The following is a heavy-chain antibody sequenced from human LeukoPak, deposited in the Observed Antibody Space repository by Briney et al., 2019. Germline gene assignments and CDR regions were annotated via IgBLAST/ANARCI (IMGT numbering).Heavy chain of an antibody. D-gene: IGHD3-16*01. Sequence: PGGSLRLSCAASGFSFSTFGMHWVRQAPGKGLEWVAFIGHDGSKIYYADSVQGRFTISRDNSKNTLYLEMNSLRGEDTALYYCAKDHVTWGNRYFDHWGQGTLGTVSS. J-gene: IGHJ4*02. CDR2: IGHDGSKI. CDR1: GFSFSTFG. CDR3: AKDHVTWGNRYFDH. V-gene: IGHV3-30*02.